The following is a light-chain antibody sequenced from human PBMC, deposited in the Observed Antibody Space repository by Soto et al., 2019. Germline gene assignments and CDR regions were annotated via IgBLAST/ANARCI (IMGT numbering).Light chain of an antibody. V-gene: IGKV3-20*01. J-gene: IGKJ5*01. CDR2: GAS. CDR1: QSVSSSY. CDR3: QQYGSSSIT. Sequence: EIVLTQSPGTLSLSPGERATLSCRASQSVSSSYLAWYLQKPGQAPRLLIYGASSRATGIPDRFSGSGSGTDFTLTISRLEPEDFAVYYCQQYGSSSITFGQGTRLEIK.